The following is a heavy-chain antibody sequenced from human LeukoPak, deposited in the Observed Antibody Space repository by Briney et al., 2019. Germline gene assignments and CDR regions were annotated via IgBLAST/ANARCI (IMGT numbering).Heavy chain of an antibody. D-gene: IGHD2/OR15-2a*01. J-gene: IGHJ4*02. CDR1: GFTFSSYA. CDR3: AKDKIFRYLDY. V-gene: IGHV3-30*02. Sequence: PGGSLRLSCAASGFTFSSYAMHWVRQAPGKGLEWVAVIWYDGSNKYYADSVKDRFTISRDDSKNTLYLQMNSLRDEDTAVYYCAKDKIFRYLDYWGQGALVTVTS. CDR2: IWYDGSNK.